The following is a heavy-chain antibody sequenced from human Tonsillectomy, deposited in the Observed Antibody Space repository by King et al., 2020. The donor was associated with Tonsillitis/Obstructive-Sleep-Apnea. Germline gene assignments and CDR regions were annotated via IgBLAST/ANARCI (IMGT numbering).Heavy chain of an antibody. CDR3: ARVDRSGSYSLDY. J-gene: IGHJ4*02. D-gene: IGHD6-19*01. CDR1: GFTFSSYW. CDR2: ISSDGSST. Sequence: VQLVESGGGLVQPGGSLRLSCAASGFTFSSYWIHWVRQAPGKGLVWVSRISSDGSSTTYADSVKGRFTISRDNAKNTVYLQMNSLRAEDTAVYFCARVDRSGSYSLDYWGQGTLVTVSS. V-gene: IGHV3-74*01.